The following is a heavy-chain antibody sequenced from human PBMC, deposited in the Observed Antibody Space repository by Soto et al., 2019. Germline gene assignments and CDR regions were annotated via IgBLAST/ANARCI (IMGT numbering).Heavy chain of an antibody. CDR3: AKGYGDRLYYYYGLDV. CDR1: GFTFSSYS. V-gene: IGHV3-23*01. Sequence: GGSLRLSCAASGFTFSSYSMNWVRQAPGKGLEWVSGISGSGGSTYYADSVKGRFTISRDSSKNTLFLQMNSLRAEDTAVYYCAKGYGDRLYYYYGLDVWGQGTTVTVSS. D-gene: IGHD4-17*01. CDR2: ISGSGGST. J-gene: IGHJ6*02.